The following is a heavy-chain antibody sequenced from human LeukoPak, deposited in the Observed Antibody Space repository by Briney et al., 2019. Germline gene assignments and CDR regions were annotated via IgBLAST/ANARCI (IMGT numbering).Heavy chain of an antibody. CDR3: TTARGKRMTFDY. J-gene: IGHJ4*02. CDR2: IKSKTDGGTT. Sequence: GSLRLSCAASGFTFRSYAMSWVRQAPGKGLEWVGRIKSKTDGGTTDYAAPVKGRFTISRDDSKDTLYLQMNSLKTEDTAVYYCTTARGKRMTFDYWAREPWSPSPQ. D-gene: IGHD2/OR15-2a*01. V-gene: IGHV3-15*01. CDR1: GFTFRSYA.